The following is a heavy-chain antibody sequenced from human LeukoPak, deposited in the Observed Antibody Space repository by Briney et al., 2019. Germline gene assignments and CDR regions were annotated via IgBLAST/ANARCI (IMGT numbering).Heavy chain of an antibody. CDR3: ARLSGTPSIVGATTGFDY. D-gene: IGHD1-26*01. V-gene: IGHV3-30*01. Sequence: PGGSLRLSCAASGFTFSSYAMHWVRQAPGKGLEWVAVISYDGSNKYYADSVKGRLTISRDNSKNTLYLQMNSLRAEDTAVYYCARLSGTPSIVGATTGFDYWGQGTLVTVSS. CDR2: ISYDGSNK. J-gene: IGHJ4*02. CDR1: GFTFSSYA.